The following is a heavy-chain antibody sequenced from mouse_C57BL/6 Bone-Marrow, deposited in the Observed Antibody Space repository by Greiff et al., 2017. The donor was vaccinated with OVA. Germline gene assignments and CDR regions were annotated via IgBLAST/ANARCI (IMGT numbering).Heavy chain of an antibody. CDR1: GFNIKDDY. Sequence: VQLQQSGAELVRPGASVKLSCTASGFNIKDDYMHWVKERPEQGLEWIGWIDPENGDTEYASKFQGKATITADTSSKTVYLHLSSLTSEDTAVYDCTTNRYWGQGTTLTDSA. V-gene: IGHV14-4*01. CDR3: TTNRY. J-gene: IGHJ2*01. CDR2: IDPENGDT.